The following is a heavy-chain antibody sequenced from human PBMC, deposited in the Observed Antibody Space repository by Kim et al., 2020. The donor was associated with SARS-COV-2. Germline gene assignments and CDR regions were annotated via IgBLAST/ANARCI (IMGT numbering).Heavy chain of an antibody. V-gene: IGHV4-39*01. CDR2: IDYIGNT. CDR3: PRDFGDHRVDY. Sequence: SETLSLTCTVSGASISESSYYWGWIRQPPGKGLEWIGTIDYIGNTYYNPSLRSRLTISVDTSKTRFSLKLSSVTAADTAVYFCPRDFGDHRVDYWGPGTL. CDR1: GASISESSYY. D-gene: IGHD4-17*01. J-gene: IGHJ4*02.